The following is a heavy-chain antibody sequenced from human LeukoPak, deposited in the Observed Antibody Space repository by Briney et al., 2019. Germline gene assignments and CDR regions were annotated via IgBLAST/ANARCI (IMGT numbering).Heavy chain of an antibody. D-gene: IGHD2-2*01. CDR3: AKEQDNRLLLSHFDY. V-gene: IGHV3-23*01. CDR1: GFTFYNYA. J-gene: IGHJ4*02. CDR2: VSVVGRRT. Sequence: GGSLRLSCAGYGFTFYNYAMSWVRQAPGKGLEWVSSVSVVGRRTFYADSVKGRFTISRDNSMNTLSLQMNSLRAEDTAVYYCAKEQDNRLLLSHFDYWGQGILVTVSS.